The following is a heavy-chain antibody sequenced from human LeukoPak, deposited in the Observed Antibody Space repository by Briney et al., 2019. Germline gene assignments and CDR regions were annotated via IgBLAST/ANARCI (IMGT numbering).Heavy chain of an antibody. V-gene: IGHV3-48*02. D-gene: IGHD4-11*01. CDR1: GFTCSSYG. J-gene: IGHJ4*02. Sequence: PGGSLRLSCAASGFTCSSYGMHWLRQAPGKGLEWVSYISKTSNTRDYADSVKGRFTISTDNAKNSLYLQMNSMRDEDTADYYCARDRGYSNYYDYWGQGTLVTVSS. CDR3: ARDRGYSNYYDY. CDR2: ISKTSNTR.